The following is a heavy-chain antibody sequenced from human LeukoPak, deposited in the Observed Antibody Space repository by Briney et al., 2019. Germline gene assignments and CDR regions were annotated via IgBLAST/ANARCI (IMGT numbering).Heavy chain of an antibody. CDR1: GFTFSSYA. CDR2: ISGSGGST. Sequence: GGSLRLTCAASGFTFSSYAMSWVRQAPGKGLEWVSAISGSGGSTYYADSVKGRFTISRDNSKNTLYLQMNSLRAEDTAVYYCAKASYDSSGLFFDYWGQGTLVTVSS. D-gene: IGHD3-22*01. J-gene: IGHJ4*02. V-gene: IGHV3-23*01. CDR3: AKASYDSSGLFFDY.